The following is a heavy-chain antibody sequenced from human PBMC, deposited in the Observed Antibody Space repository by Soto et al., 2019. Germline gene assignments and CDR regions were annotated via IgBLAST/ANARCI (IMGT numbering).Heavy chain of an antibody. CDR3: TITIDGPAATPYYFDY. Sequence: GGSLRLSCAASGFTFSGSAMHWVRQASGKGLEWVGRIRSKANSYATAYAASVKGRFTISRDDSNNTAYLQMNSLKTEDTAVYYCTITIDGPAATPYYFDYWGQGTLVTVSS. J-gene: IGHJ4*02. CDR2: IRSKANSYAT. V-gene: IGHV3-73*01. CDR1: GFTFSGSA. D-gene: IGHD3-3*01.